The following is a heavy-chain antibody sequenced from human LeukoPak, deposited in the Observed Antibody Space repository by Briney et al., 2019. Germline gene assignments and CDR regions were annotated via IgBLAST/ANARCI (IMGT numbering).Heavy chain of an antibody. CDR2: IKEDGSEK. Sequence: GGSLRLSCAASGFTFSSYNMTWVRQAPGTGLGLVANIKEDGSEKYYVDSVKGRFTISRDNAKNSLYLQMNSLRAEDTAVYYCVYGGSYYVAWGQGTLVTVSS. J-gene: IGHJ5*02. CDR1: GFTFSSYN. D-gene: IGHD1-26*01. CDR3: VYGGSYYVA. V-gene: IGHV3-7*01.